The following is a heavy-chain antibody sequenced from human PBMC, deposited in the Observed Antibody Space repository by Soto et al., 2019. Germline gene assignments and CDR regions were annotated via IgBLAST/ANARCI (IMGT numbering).Heavy chain of an antibody. CDR2: IYYSGST. D-gene: IGHD5-12*01. V-gene: IGHV4-59*01. J-gene: IGHJ3*02. Sequence: PSETLSLTCTVSGGSISSYYWSWIRQPPGKGLEWIGYIYYSGSTNYNPSLKSRVTISVDTSKNQFSLKLSSVTAADTAMYYCARDGGYEGAFDIWGQGTMVTVSS. CDR3: ARDGGYEGAFDI. CDR1: GGSISSYY.